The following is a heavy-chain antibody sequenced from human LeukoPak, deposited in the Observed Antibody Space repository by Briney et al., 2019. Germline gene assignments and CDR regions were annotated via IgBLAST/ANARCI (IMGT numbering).Heavy chain of an antibody. D-gene: IGHD4-4*01. J-gene: IGHJ4*02. CDR2: ISSSSSYI. Sequence: PGGSLRLSCAASGFTFSSYSMNWVRQAPGKGLEWVSSISSSSSYIYYADSVKGRFTISRDNAKNSLYLQMNSLRAEDTAVYYCAGGLMTTVSLLVAYWGQGTLVTVSS. CDR1: GFTFSSYS. V-gene: IGHV3-21*01. CDR3: AGGLMTTVSLLVAY.